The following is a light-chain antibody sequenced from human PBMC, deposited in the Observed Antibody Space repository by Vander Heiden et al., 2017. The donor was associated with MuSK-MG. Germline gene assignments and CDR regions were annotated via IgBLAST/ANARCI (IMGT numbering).Light chain of an antibody. J-gene: IGLJ3*02. CDR2: VTS. Sequence: QTVVTQHPSLTVSPGGTVTPTWASSTGAVTSGYYPSWLQQNPGQAPMVRSYVTSNKHSWTPARVSGSLLGGKDALTRSGVQPEDEAEYYCLLYCGGVVVFGGGTTLTVL. CDR1: TGAVTSGYY. V-gene: IGLV7-43*01. CDR3: LLYCGGVVV.